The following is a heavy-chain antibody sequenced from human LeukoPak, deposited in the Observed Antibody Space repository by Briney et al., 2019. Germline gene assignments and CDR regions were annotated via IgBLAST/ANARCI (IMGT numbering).Heavy chain of an antibody. CDR3: AREGHSSSWYSGEYNWFDP. Sequence: SETLSLTCTVSGGSISSGGYYWSWIRQHPGKGLEWVGYIYYSGSAYYNPSLKSRVTISVDTSKNQFSLKLSSVTAADTAVYYCAREGHSSSWYSGEYNWFDPWGQGTLVTVSS. D-gene: IGHD6-13*01. J-gene: IGHJ5*02. CDR1: GGSISSGGYY. CDR2: IYYSGSA. V-gene: IGHV4-31*03.